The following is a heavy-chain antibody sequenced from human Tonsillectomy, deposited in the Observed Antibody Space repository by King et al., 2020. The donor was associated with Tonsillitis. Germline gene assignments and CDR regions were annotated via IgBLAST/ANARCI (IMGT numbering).Heavy chain of an antibody. Sequence: QLQESGPGLVQPSQTLSLTCTVSGASISSGIYYWGWIRQPAGYGLEWIGRVYTSGSTKYNPSLKSRVTMSVDTSKNQFSLNLSPVTAADTAVYYCARVHYHYYYMDVWGKGTTVTVSS. V-gene: IGHV4-61*02. J-gene: IGHJ6*03. CDR1: GASISSGIYY. CDR2: VYTSGST. CDR3: ARVHYHYYYMDV.